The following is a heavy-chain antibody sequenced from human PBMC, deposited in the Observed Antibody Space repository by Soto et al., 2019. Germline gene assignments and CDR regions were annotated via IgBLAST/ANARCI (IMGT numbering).Heavy chain of an antibody. CDR3: ATMKRARLDS. CDR2: INPILDST. Sequence: QEQVVQSGPAMKEPGSSVKVSCRASGIMSSGYGFSWVRQAPGQGLEWVGRINPILDSTHYAQNLQGRVSSTVDKSTDTAYLEVTSLRLEDTAIYCCATMKRARLDSWGRGTVVTVSS. CDR1: GIMSSGYG. D-gene: IGHD6-25*01. V-gene: IGHV1-69*09. J-gene: IGHJ4*02.